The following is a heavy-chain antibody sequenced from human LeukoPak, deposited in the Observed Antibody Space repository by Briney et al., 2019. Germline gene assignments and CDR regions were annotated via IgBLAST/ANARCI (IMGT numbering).Heavy chain of an antibody. D-gene: IGHD3-3*02. J-gene: IGHJ4*02. V-gene: IGHV3-7*01. Sequence: GGSLRLSCAASGFTFSSYWMSWVRQAPGKGLEWVANIKQDGSEKYYVDSVKGRFTISRDNAKNSLYLQMNSLRAEDTAVYYCAGDSFSIPNDYWGQGTLVTVSS. CDR2: IKQDGSEK. CDR3: AGDSFSIPNDY. CDR1: GFTFSSYW.